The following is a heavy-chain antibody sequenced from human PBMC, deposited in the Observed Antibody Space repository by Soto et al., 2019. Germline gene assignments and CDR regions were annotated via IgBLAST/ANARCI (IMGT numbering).Heavy chain of an antibody. Sequence: GGSLRLSCAASGFTFSDYYMSWIRQAPGKGLEWVSYISSSGSTIYYADSVKGRFTISRDNSKNTLYLQMNSLRAEDTAVYYCARDRTPMVRGTFWFDPWGQGTLVTVSS. CDR2: ISSSGSTI. D-gene: IGHD3-10*01. V-gene: IGHV3-11*04. J-gene: IGHJ5*02. CDR3: ARDRTPMVRGTFWFDP. CDR1: GFTFSDYY.